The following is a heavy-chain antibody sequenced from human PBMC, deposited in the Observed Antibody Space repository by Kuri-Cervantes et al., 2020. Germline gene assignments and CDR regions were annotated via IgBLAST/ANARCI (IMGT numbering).Heavy chain of an antibody. Sequence: GGSLRLSCAASGFSFSSYWMNWVRQAPGKGLEWVANIKRDGSQKYSVDSVKGRFTISRDNAKNSLYLQMNSLRVEDTAVYYCARENYYDTSGYYYHSGEFDYWGQGTLVTVSS. D-gene: IGHD3-22*01. CDR1: GFSFSSYW. CDR2: IKRDGSQK. CDR3: ARENYYDTSGYYYHSGEFDY. V-gene: IGHV3-7*01. J-gene: IGHJ4*02.